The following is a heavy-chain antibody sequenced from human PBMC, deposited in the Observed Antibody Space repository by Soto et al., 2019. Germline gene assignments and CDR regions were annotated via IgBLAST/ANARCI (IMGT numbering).Heavy chain of an antibody. J-gene: IGHJ4*02. CDR3: TRDGVVVVIAIIY. CDR2: IRSKAYGGTT. CDR1: GFTFRYSA. V-gene: IGHV3-49*03. Sequence: LRLSFISSGFTFRYSALSWFRQAPGQGLEWVGLIRSKAYGGTTEYDASVKSRFTISRDESKSIAYLQMNSLKTEDTAVYYCTRDGVVVVIAIIYWGQGP. D-gene: IGHD2-21*01.